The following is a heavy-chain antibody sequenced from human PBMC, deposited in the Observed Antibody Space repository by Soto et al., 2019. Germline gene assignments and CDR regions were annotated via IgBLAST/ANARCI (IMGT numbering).Heavy chain of an antibody. CDR3: ARVRYYDILTGYYKAYYYGMDV. Sequence: SVKVSCKASGGTFSSYAISWVRQAPGQGLEWMGGIIPIFGTANYAQKFQGRVTITADESTSTAYMELSSLRSEDTAVYYCARVRYYDILTGYYKAYYYGMDVWGQGTTVTVSS. J-gene: IGHJ6*02. CDR1: GGTFSSYA. D-gene: IGHD3-9*01. CDR2: IIPIFGTA. V-gene: IGHV1-69*13.